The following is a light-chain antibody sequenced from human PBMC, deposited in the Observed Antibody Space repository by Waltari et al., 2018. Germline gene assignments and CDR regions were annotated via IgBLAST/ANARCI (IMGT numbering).Light chain of an antibody. Sequence: EIVMTQSPATLSVSPGDRATLSCRASQSVSSNLAWYQQKPGQAPRLLIYGASTRATGIPARFSGSGSGTEFTLTISSLQSEDFAVYYCQQYNNFLTFGGGTKVEIK. V-gene: IGKV3-15*01. CDR2: GAS. CDR1: QSVSSN. J-gene: IGKJ4*01. CDR3: QQYNNFLT.